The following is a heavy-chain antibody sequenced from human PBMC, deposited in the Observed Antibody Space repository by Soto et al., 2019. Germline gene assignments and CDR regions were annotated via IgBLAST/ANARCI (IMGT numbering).Heavy chain of an antibody. CDR1: GFTFSSYS. CDR2: VTWNSVAT. V-gene: IGHV3-9*01. CDR3: VKEGGMKYFDF. Sequence: GGSLRLSCAASGFTFSSYSMNWVRQAPGKGLEWVAGVTWNSVATGYADSVKGRFTISRDNAKNSLYLQMNSLSAEDTAVYFCVKEGGMKYFDFWGRGTVVTVSS. D-gene: IGHD3-16*01. J-gene: IGHJ2*01.